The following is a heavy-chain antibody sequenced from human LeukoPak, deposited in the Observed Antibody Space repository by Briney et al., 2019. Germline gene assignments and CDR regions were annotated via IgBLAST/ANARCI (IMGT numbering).Heavy chain of an antibody. V-gene: IGHV4-31*03. J-gene: IGHJ3*02. Sequence: PSETLSLTCTVSGGSISSGGYYWSWIRQHPGKGLEWIGYIYYSGSTYYNPSLKSRVTISVDTSKNQFSLKLSSVTAADTAVYYCARGYYYGSGSYYNVAFDIWGQGTMVTVSS. CDR2: IYYSGST. D-gene: IGHD3-10*01. CDR1: GGSISSGGYY. CDR3: ARGYYYGSGSYYNVAFDI.